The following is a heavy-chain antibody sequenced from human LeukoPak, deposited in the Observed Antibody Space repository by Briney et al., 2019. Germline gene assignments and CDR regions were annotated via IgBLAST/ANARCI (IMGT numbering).Heavy chain of an antibody. J-gene: IGHJ2*01. Sequence: GGILGLSCAASGFTFSIYGMSWVRQAPGRGPEWVSAMSGSGGSTYYADSVKGRFTISRDNSKNTLYLQMNSLRAEDTAVYYCAKDGYYDSSAYYYVRYFDLWGRGTLVTVSS. CDR2: MSGSGGST. CDR3: AKDGYYDSSAYYYVRYFDL. V-gene: IGHV3-23*01. D-gene: IGHD3-22*01. CDR1: GFTFSIYG.